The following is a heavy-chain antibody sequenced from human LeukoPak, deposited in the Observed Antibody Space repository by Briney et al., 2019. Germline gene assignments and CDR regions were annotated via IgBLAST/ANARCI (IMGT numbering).Heavy chain of an antibody. Sequence: PGGSLRLSCAASGFTLPSYALSWVRQAPGKGLEWVSAISGSGSSTYYADSVKGRFTISRDNSKNTLYLQMNSLRAEDTAVYYCPKCRVPAARSTPNTRDYYYYYAMDVWGQGTTVTVS. D-gene: IGHD2-2*01. CDR1: GFTLPSYA. V-gene: IGHV3-23*01. J-gene: IGHJ6*02. CDR3: PKCRVPAARSTPNTRDYYYYYAMDV. CDR2: ISGSGSST.